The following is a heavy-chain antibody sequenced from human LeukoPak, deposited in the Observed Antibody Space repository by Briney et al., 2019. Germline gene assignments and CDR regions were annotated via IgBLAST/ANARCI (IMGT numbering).Heavy chain of an antibody. CDR3: ARGRRAAAGLYYGMDV. D-gene: IGHD6-13*01. J-gene: IGHJ6*04. CDR2: ISSSSYI. Sequence: PGGSLRLSCAASGFTFSSYSMNWVHQAPGKGLEWVSSISSSSYIYYADSVKGRFTISRDNAKNSLYLQMNSLRAEDTAVYYCARGRRAAAGLYYGMDVWGKETTVTVSS. CDR1: GFTFSSYS. V-gene: IGHV3-21*01.